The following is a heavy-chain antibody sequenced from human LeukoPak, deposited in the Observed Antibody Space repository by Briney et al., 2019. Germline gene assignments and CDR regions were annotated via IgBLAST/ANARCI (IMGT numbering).Heavy chain of an antibody. V-gene: IGHV4-59*08. Sequence: SETLSLTCTVSGGSISSYYWSWIRQPPGKGLEWIGYIYYSGSTNYNPSLKSRVTISVDTSKNQFSLRLSSVTAADTAVYYCASLSYGYYFDYWGQGTLVTVSS. CDR1: GGSISSYY. J-gene: IGHJ4*02. CDR2: IYYSGST. CDR3: ASLSYGYYFDY. D-gene: IGHD5-18*01.